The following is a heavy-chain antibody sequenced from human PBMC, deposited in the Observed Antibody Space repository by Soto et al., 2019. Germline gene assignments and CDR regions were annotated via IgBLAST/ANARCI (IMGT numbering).Heavy chain of an antibody. J-gene: IGHJ6*02. V-gene: IGHV1-69*12. Sequence: QVQLVQSGAEVKKPGSSVKVSCKASGGTFSSYAISWVRQAPGQGLEWMGGIIPIFGTANYAQKFQGRAXIXAXXSTSTAYMELSSLRSEDTAVYYCARGVRGYSYQDVWGQGTTVTVSS. D-gene: IGHD5-18*01. CDR2: IIPIFGTA. CDR3: ARGVRGYSYQDV. CDR1: GGTFSSYA.